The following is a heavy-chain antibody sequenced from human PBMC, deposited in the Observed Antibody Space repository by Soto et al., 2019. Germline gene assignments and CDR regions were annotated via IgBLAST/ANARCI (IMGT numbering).Heavy chain of an antibody. Sequence: QVTLKESGPVLVKPTETLTLTCTVSGFSLSNARMGVSWIRQPPGKALEWLAHIISYDEKTYSTSLKGKLTFSKDTSKSQVVLTMTIMDPVDTATYYCARMGHYDFWSGYYFDYWGQGTLVTVSS. J-gene: IGHJ4*02. D-gene: IGHD3-3*01. CDR3: ARMGHYDFWSGYYFDY. CDR1: GFSLSNARMG. CDR2: IISYDEK. V-gene: IGHV2-26*01.